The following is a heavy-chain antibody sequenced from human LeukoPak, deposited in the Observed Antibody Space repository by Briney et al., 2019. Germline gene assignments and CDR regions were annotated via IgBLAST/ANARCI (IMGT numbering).Heavy chain of an antibody. CDR1: GFTFSSYS. Sequence: GGSLRLSCAASGFTFSSYSMHWVRQAPGKGLVWVSYISSSSSTIYYADSVKGRFTISRDNAKNSLYLQMNSLRAEDTAVYYCAGSIAVAGTSADWFDPWGQGTLVTVSS. CDR3: AGSIAVAGTSADWFDP. CDR2: ISSSSSTI. V-gene: IGHV3-48*04. D-gene: IGHD6-19*01. J-gene: IGHJ5*02.